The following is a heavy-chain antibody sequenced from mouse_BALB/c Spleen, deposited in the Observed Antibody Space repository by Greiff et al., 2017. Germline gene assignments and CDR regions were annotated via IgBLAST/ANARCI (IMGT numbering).Heavy chain of an antibody. V-gene: IGHV1-54*01. CDR2: INPGSGGT. D-gene: IGHD1-1*01. Sequence: VMLVESGAELVRPGTSVKVSCKASGYAFTNYLIEWVKQRPGQGLEWIGVINPGSGGTNYNEKFKGKATLTADKSSSTAYMQLSSLTSDDSAVYFCARGYYGSKGFAYWGQGTLVTVSA. J-gene: IGHJ3*01. CDR1: GYAFTNYL. CDR3: ARGYYGSKGFAY.